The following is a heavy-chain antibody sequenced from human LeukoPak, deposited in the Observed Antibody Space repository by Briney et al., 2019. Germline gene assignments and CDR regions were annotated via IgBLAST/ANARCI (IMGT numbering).Heavy chain of an antibody. CDR1: GGSISSGGYY. J-gene: IGHJ4*02. CDR2: IYHSGST. Sequence: PSETLSLTCTVSGGSISSGGYYWSWIRQPPGKGLEWIGYIYHSGSTYYNPSLKSRVTISVDRSKNQFSLKPSSVTAADTAVYYCARGWEGYDSSGYYYAYFDYWGQGTLVTVSS. D-gene: IGHD3-22*01. V-gene: IGHV4-30-2*01. CDR3: ARGWEGYDSSGYYYAYFDY.